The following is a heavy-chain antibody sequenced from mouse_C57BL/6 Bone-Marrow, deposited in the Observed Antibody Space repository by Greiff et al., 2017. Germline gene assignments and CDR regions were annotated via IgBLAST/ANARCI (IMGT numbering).Heavy chain of an antibody. D-gene: IGHD1-1*02. CDR1: GFTFSSYA. CDR3: AREGGDYAHYYAMDY. Sequence: EVKLMESGGGLVKPGGSLKLSCAASGFTFSSYAMSWVRQTPEKRLEWVATISDGGSYTYYPDNVKGRFTISRDNAKNNLYLQMSHLKSEDTAIYYCAREGGDYAHYYAMDYWGQGTSVTVSS. CDR2: ISDGGSYT. J-gene: IGHJ4*01. V-gene: IGHV5-4*01.